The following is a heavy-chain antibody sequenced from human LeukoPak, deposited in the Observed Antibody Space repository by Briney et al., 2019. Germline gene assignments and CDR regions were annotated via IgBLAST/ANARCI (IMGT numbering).Heavy chain of an antibody. Sequence: SETLSLTCTVSGGSVSSGSYYWSWIRQPPGKGLEWIGYIYYSGSTYYNPSLKSRVTISVDTSKNQFSLKLSSVAAADTAVYYCASGYDSSGYYTEHIPFDYWGQGTLVTVSS. CDR1: GGSVSSGSYY. J-gene: IGHJ4*02. V-gene: IGHV4-61*01. CDR3: ASGYDSSGYYTEHIPFDY. D-gene: IGHD3-22*01. CDR2: IYYSGST.